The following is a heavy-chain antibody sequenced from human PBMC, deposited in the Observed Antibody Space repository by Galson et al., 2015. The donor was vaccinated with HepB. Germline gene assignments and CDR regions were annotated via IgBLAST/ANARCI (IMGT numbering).Heavy chain of an antibody. J-gene: IGHJ3*02. D-gene: IGHD2-15*01. CDR3: ARGLGYCNGGSCYWHAFDI. V-gene: IGHV4-59*09. Sequence: STNYNPSLKSRVTISVGTSKNQFSLKLSSVTAADTAVYYCARGLGYCNGGSCYWHAFDIWGQGTMVTVSS. CDR2: ST.